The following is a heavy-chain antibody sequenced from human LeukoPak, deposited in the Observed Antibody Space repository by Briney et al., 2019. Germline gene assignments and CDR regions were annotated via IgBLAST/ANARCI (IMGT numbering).Heavy chain of an antibody. V-gene: IGHV1-69*05. Sequence: GASVKVSCKASGGTFSSYAISWVRQAPGQGLERMGRIIPIFGTANYAQKFQGRVTITTDESTSTAYMELSSLRSEDTAVYYCARDAEGYSSGWSFDYWGQGTLVTVSS. CDR1: GGTFSSYA. J-gene: IGHJ4*02. CDR2: IIPIFGTA. D-gene: IGHD6-19*01. CDR3: ARDAEGYSSGWSFDY.